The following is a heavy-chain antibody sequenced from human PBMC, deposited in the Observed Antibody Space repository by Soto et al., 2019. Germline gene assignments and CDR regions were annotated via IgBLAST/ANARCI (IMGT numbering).Heavy chain of an antibody. V-gene: IGHV1-46*01. CDR3: AALSFNVLGELLYPLGY. J-gene: IGHJ4*02. D-gene: IGHD3-10*01. Sequence: ASVKVSCKASGYTFTSYYMHWVRQAPGQGLEWMGIINPSGGSTSYAQKFQGRVTMTRDTSTSTVYMELSSLRSEDTAVYYCAALSFNVLGELLYPLGYWGQGTLVTVSS. CDR2: INPSGGST. CDR1: GYTFTSYY.